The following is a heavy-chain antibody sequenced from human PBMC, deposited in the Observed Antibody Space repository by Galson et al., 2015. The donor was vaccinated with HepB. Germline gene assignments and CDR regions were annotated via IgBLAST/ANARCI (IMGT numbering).Heavy chain of an antibody. D-gene: IGHD4-17*01. Sequence: SLRLSCAASGFTFSRYGINWVRQAPGKGLEWVAAIWGGGNNKYYAESVKGRITVSRDNSKNTVYVQMNSLRVEDTAVYYCARGDTNYGSDACDIWGQGTMVTVSS. CDR2: IWGGGNNK. J-gene: IGHJ3*02. CDR1: GFTFSRYG. V-gene: IGHV3-33*08. CDR3: ARGDTNYGSDACDI.